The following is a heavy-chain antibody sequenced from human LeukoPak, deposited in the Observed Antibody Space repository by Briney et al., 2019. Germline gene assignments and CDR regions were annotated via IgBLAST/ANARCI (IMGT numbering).Heavy chain of an antibody. CDR3: ASYNWSYDMDV. J-gene: IGHJ6*02. CDR1: GFIFSNYW. V-gene: IGHV3-74*01. D-gene: IGHD1-20*01. Sequence: GGSLRLSCVASGFIFSNYWMYWVRQVPGKGLVWVSRINGDGSYGVSVNGRFTISRDNAKSTLYLQMNNLRVEDTAVYYCASYNWSYDMDVWGQGNTVIVSS. CDR2: INGDGS.